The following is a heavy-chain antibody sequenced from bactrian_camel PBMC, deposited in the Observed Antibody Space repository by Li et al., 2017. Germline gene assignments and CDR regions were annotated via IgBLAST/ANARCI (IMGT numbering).Heavy chain of an antibody. J-gene: IGHJ4*01. Sequence: DVQLVESGGGSVQAGGALSVSCTASEYTYCMAWFRQAPGKEREGVATIYTGAGTTRYADSVKGRFTISRDNVNNTVYLQMNSLKPEDTAMYYCAADESSGSWYCPFNRPFDKSGQGTQVTVS. D-gene: IGHD6*01. CDR1: EYTYC. V-gene: IGHV3S40*01. CDR2: IYTGAGTT.